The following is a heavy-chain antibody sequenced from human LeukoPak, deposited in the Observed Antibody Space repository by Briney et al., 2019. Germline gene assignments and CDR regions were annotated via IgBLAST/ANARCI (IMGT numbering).Heavy chain of an antibody. CDR1: GGSFSGYY. D-gene: IGHD3-22*01. J-gene: IGHJ1*01. CDR2: INHSGST. CDR3: ARGERITMIVVVTTRYFQH. V-gene: IGHV4-34*01. Sequence: SETLSLTCAVYGGSFSGYYWSWIRQPPGKGLEWIGEINHSGSTNYNPSLKSRVTISVDTSKNQFSLKLGSVTAADTAVYYCARGERITMIVVVTTRYFQHWGQGTLVTASS.